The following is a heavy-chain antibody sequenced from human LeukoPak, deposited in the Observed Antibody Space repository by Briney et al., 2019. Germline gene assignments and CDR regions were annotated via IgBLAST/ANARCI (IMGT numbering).Heavy chain of an antibody. CDR2: ISGGGST. Sequence: GGSLRLSCAASGFTFSSYAMSWVRQAPGKGLEWVSAISGGGSTYYADSVKGRFTISRDNSKNTLYLQMNSLRAEDTAVYYCAKSSVNPSSGYYYWGQGTLVTASS. CDR3: AKSSVNPSSGYYY. V-gene: IGHV3-23*01. CDR1: GFTFSSYA. D-gene: IGHD3-22*01. J-gene: IGHJ4*02.